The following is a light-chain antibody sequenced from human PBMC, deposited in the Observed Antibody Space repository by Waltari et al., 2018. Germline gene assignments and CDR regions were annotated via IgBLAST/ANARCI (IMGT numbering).Light chain of an antibody. CDR1: QSLVHSDGKTY. CDR2: KVS. Sequence: DVVMTQSPLSLPVTLGQPASISCRSSQSLVHSDGKTYLNWFYQRPGQSPRRLIIKVSTTGAAGVDGLVGSSSGTTVTMIISRVEAEDVGVYYCMQGTHWPWTFGQGTKVEIK. V-gene: IGKV2-30*02. CDR3: MQGTHWPWT. J-gene: IGKJ1*01.